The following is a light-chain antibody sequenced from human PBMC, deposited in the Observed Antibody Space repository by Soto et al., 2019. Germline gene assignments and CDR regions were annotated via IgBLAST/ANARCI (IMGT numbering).Light chain of an antibody. J-gene: IGKJ2*01. CDR3: QXXXXXXXT. CDR2: GVS. V-gene: IGKV3-20*01. Sequence: EIVLTQSPGTLSMSPGERATVSCRVSERVDSSYLAWYQQKPGQAPRLVIYGVSNRATGVPDRFSGSGSGXDFSXXXXXXXXXDFAVYYCQXXXXXXXTFG. CDR1: ERVDSSY.